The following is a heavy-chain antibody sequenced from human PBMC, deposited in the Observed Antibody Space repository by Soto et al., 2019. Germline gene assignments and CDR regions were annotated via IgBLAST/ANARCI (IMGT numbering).Heavy chain of an antibody. CDR1: GGTFSSYA. D-gene: IGHD5-18*01. V-gene: IGHV1-69*12. CDR2: IIPIFGTA. J-gene: IGHJ4*02. CDR3: ARSTMGDYVDTGIRYVDY. Sequence: QVQLVQSGAEVKKPGSSVKVSCKASGGTFSSYAISWVRQAHGQGLAWMGGIIPIFGTAHYEQKLQGRVTITADESTSTAYMELSSLRSEDTAVYYCARSTMGDYVDTGIRYVDYWGQGTLVTVSS.